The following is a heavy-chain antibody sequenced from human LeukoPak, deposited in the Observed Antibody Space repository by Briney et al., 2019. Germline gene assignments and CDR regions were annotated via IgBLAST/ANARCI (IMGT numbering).Heavy chain of an antibody. CDR3: VRHISTNPGYFDS. V-gene: IGHV4-39*01. CDR2: VYYDGTS. J-gene: IGHJ4*02. CDR1: GGSINSHSYY. Sequence: SETLSLTCTVSGGSINSHSYYWGWIRQPPGKGLEWIGSVYYDGTSYSNPFLKSRAAVFVDTSRDQVSLDLSFVTAADTALYYCVRHISTNPGYFDSCGQGTLVSVSS. D-gene: IGHD5-24*01.